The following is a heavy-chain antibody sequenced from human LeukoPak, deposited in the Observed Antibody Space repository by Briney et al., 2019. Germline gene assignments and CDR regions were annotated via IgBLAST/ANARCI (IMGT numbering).Heavy chain of an antibody. CDR2: IGGSRGNT. J-gene: IGHJ4*02. V-gene: IGHV3-23*01. Sequence: PGGSLRLSCAASGFTFSNYAMSWVRQAPGKGLEWVSAIGGSRGNTYYADSVRGRFSISRDNAKNTLYLQMNSLRAEDTAVYYCARDYYYDSSAYWGQGTLVTVSS. CDR3: ARDYYYDSSAY. D-gene: IGHD3-22*01. CDR1: GFTFSNYA.